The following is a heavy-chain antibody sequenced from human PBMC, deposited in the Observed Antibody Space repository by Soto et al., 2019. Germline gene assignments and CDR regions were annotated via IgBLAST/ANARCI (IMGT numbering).Heavy chain of an antibody. D-gene: IGHD3-3*01. CDR1: GYSFTSYW. J-gene: IGHJ6*02. V-gene: IGHV5-10-1*01. CDR2: IDPSDSYT. Sequence: GESLKISCKGSGYSFTSYWISWVRQMPGKGLEWMGRIDPSDSYTNYSPSFQGHVTISADKSISTAYLQWSSLKASDTAMYYCARSREEWLTNYYYYGMDVWGQGTTGTVS. CDR3: ARSREEWLTNYYYYGMDV.